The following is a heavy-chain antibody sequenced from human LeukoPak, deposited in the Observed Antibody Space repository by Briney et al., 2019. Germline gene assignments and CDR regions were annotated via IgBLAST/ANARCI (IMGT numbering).Heavy chain of an antibody. Sequence: SETLSLTCAVYGGSFSGYYWSWIRQPPGKGLEWIGEINHSGSTNYNSSLKSRVTISVDTSKNQFSLKLSSVTAADTAVYYCARDVVGATRFDYWGQGTLVTVSS. CDR2: INHSGST. V-gene: IGHV4-34*01. CDR1: GGSFSGYY. CDR3: ARDVVGATRFDY. J-gene: IGHJ4*02. D-gene: IGHD1-26*01.